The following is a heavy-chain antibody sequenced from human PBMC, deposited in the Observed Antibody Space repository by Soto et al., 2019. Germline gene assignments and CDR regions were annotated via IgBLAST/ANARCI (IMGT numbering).Heavy chain of an antibody. Sequence: QVQLVQSVAEVKNPGSSVKVSCKASGGTFSSYSINWVRQAPGQGLEWMGEIIPIFGTANYAQKFQGRVTITADESTSTAYMELSSLRSEDTAVYYCARDGGRHSGGIDYWGQGTLVTVSS. CDR1: GGTFSSYS. D-gene: IGHD1-26*01. CDR3: ARDGGRHSGGIDY. V-gene: IGHV1-69*01. CDR2: IIPIFGTA. J-gene: IGHJ4*02.